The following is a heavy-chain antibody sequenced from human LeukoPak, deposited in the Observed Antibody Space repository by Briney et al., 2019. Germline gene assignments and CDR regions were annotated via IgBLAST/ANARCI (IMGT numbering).Heavy chain of an antibody. J-gene: IGHJ3*02. Sequence: GGSLRLSCAASGFTFSSCWMSWVRQAPGKGLEWVANIKQDGSEKYYVDSVKGRFTISRDNAKNSLYLQMNSLRAEDTAVYYCARVQCRMLEWCYAFDIWGQGTMVTVSS. V-gene: IGHV3-7*01. D-gene: IGHD2-15*01. CDR2: IKQDGSEK. CDR1: GFTFSSCW. CDR3: ARVQCRMLEWCYAFDI.